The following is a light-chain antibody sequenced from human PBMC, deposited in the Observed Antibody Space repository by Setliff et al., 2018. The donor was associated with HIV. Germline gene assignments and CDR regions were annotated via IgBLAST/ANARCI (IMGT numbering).Light chain of an antibody. CDR3: AAWDNRMNGPV. Sequence: QSVLTQPPSVSEAPGQRVTISCSGSSSNIGNNAVTWYQQLPGKSPKLLIFYDDLLPSGVSDRFSASKSGNSASLAISGLQSEDEADYYCAAWDNRMNGPVFGGGTKVTVL. CDR1: SSNIGNNA. J-gene: IGLJ2*01. V-gene: IGLV1-36*01. CDR2: YDD.